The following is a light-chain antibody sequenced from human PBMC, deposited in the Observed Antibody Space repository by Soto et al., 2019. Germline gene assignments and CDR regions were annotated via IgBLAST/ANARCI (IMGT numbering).Light chain of an antibody. V-gene: IGLV2-14*01. J-gene: IGLJ2*01. CDR2: EVS. CDR1: SSDVGGYNY. Sequence: QSALTQPASVSGSPGQSITISCTGTSSDVGGYNYVSWYQQHPGKAPKLMIYEVSNRPSGVSNRFSGSKSGNTASLTISGLQAEDEADHYCSSYTSSSTLGFGGGTKVTVL. CDR3: SSYTSSSTLG.